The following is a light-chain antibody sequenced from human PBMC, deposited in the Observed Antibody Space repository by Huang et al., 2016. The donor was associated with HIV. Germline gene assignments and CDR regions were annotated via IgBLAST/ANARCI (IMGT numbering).Light chain of an antibody. CDR3: QQYNNWPLT. CDR1: QSVSSN. Sequence: EIVLTQSPATLSVSPGDRVILYCRASQSVSSNVAWHQQKPGQAPRLLIYGASTRATAIPARFSGSGSGTEFTLTISSLQSEDFAVYYCQQYNNWPLTFGGGTKVEI. CDR2: GAS. J-gene: IGKJ4*01. V-gene: IGKV3-15*01.